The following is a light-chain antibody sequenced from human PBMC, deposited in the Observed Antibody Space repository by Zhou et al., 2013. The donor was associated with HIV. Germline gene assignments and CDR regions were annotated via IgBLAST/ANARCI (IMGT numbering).Light chain of an antibody. V-gene: IGKV1-13*02. Sequence: IQMTQSRSTLSASVGDRVTITCRASQGISSFLAWYQQKPGKAPKFLIYDASSLESGVPSRFSGSGSGTEFTLTISSLQPEDFATYYCQQFNTYPWTFGQGTKVEIK. CDR1: QGISSF. CDR3: QQFNTYPWT. CDR2: DAS. J-gene: IGKJ1*01.